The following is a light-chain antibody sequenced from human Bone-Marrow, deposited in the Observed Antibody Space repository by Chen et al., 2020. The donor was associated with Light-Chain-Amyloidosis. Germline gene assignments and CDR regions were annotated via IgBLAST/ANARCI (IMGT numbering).Light chain of an antibody. J-gene: IGLJ3*02. CDR3: QVWDRSSDRPV. CDR2: DDS. Sequence: SYVLTQPSSVSVAPGQTATIACGGNNIGSTSVPWYQQTPGQAPLLVVYDDSDRPSGITERLSGSTSGNTATLTNSWVEAGDAADYYCQVWDRSSDRPVFGGGTKLTVL. CDR1: NIGSTS. V-gene: IGLV3-21*02.